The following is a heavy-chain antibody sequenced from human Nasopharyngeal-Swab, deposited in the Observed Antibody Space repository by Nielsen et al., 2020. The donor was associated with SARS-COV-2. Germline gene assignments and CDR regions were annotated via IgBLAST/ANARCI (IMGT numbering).Heavy chain of an antibody. Sequence: GGSLRLSCKGSGYSFSSYWIGWACQLPGKGLEWMGIMYPRDSDTRYSPSFQGQVTISADKSISTAYLQWSSLKASDTAMYYCATAYNGNYYWDYWGQGTLVTVSS. V-gene: IGHV5-51*01. CDR3: ATAYNGNYYWDY. CDR2: MYPRDSDT. J-gene: IGHJ4*02. D-gene: IGHD1-7*01. CDR1: GYSFSSYW.